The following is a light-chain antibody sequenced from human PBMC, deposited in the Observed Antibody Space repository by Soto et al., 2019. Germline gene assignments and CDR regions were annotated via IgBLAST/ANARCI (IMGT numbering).Light chain of an antibody. CDR1: QTVRNNY. CDR3: QQYGSSCT. V-gene: IGKV3-20*01. J-gene: IGKJ1*01. CDR2: DAS. Sequence: EFVLTQSPGTLSLSPGERATLSCRASQTVRNNYLAWYQQKPGQAPRVLIYDASSRATGIADRFSGGGSGTDFPLTISRLEPEDFAVYYCQQYGSSCTFGQGTKVDIK.